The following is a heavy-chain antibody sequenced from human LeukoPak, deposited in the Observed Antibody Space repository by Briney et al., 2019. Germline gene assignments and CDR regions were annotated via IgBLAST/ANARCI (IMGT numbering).Heavy chain of an antibody. CDR1: GDSFSSNSVA. CDR2: TYYRSKWYN. V-gene: IGHV6-1*01. J-gene: IGHJ5*02. Sequence: SQTLSLTCAISGDSFSSNSVAWNWIRQSPSRGLEWLGRTYYRSKWYNDYAVSVKSRITINSDTSKNQFSLQLNSVTPEDTAVYYCAREGGDPVNWFDPWGQGTLVTVSS. CDR3: AREGGDPVNWFDP. D-gene: IGHD2-21*01.